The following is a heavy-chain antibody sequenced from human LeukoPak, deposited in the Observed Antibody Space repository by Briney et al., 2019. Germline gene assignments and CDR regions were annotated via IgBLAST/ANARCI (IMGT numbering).Heavy chain of an antibody. J-gene: IGHJ4*02. D-gene: IGHD3-9*01. CDR2: IYYSGST. CDR1: GYSISSGYS. CDR3: AGGYDILTGYDY. V-gene: IGHV4-38-2*01. Sequence: SETLSLTCAVSGYSISSGYSGGWIRQPPGKGLEWIGSIYYSGSTYYNPSLKSRVTISMDTSKNQFPLKLSSVTAADTAVYYCAGGYDILTGYDYWGQGTLVTVSS.